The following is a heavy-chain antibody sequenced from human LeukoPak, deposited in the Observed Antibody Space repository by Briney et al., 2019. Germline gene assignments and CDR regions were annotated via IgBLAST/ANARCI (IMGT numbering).Heavy chain of an antibody. CDR2: IYPGDSDT. CDR3: VRRIKDGYIPDY. Sequence: GESLKISCQGSGYRFTSHWIGWVRQMPGEGLEWMGIIYPGDSDTRYSPSTQGQVTFSADKSTSTAYLQWSSLKASDTAMYYCVRRIKDGYIPDYWGQGTLVTVSS. D-gene: IGHD5-24*01. J-gene: IGHJ4*02. CDR1: GYRFTSHW. V-gene: IGHV5-51*01.